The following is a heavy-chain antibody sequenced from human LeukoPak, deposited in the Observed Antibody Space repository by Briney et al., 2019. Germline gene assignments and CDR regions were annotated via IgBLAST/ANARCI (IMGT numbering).Heavy chain of an antibody. CDR1: GFTFSSYA. CDR3: ARDYGGNSGPDY. J-gene: IGHJ4*02. D-gene: IGHD4-23*01. Sequence: PGGSLRLSCAASGFTFSSYAMSWVRQAPGKGLEWVSVIYSGGSTYYADSVKGRFTISRDNSKNTLYLQMNSLRAEDTAVYYCARDYGGNSGPDYWGQGTLVTVSS. V-gene: IGHV3-53*01. CDR2: IYSGGST.